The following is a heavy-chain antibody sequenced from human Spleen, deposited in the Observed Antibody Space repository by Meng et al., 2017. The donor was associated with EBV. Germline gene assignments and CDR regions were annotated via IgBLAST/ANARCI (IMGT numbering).Heavy chain of an antibody. J-gene: IGHJ4*02. CDR1: GESISGYD. Sequence: VQTQECGAGLLKPSEHLSLSFAVYGESISGYDGSWSRQPPGKGLEWIGEVNHSGITNYNASLESRVTVSVDTTRNQFSLRLKSVTAADTAVYFCARRKLAAAVRFDSWGQGILVTVSS. D-gene: IGHD6-13*01. CDR3: ARRKLAAAVRFDS. V-gene: IGHV4-34*01. CDR2: VNHSGIT.